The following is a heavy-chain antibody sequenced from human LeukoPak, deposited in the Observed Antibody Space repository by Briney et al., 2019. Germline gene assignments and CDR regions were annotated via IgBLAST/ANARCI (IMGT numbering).Heavy chain of an antibody. CDR2: IYYIGST. D-gene: IGHD6-19*01. J-gene: IGHJ4*02. V-gene: IGHV4-59*08. Sequence: PSETLSLTCTVSGGSISSYYWSWIRQVPGKGLEWIAYIYYIGSTDYNPSLKSRVTISVDTSKNQFSLNVSSVTAADTAVYYCARRHSSGLFDYWGQGTLVTVSS. CDR3: ARRHSSGLFDY. CDR1: GGSISSYY.